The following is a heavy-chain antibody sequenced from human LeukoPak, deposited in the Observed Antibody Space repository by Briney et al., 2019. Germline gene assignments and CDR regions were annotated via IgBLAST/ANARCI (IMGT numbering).Heavy chain of an antibody. D-gene: IGHD3-10*01. Sequence: GSLRLSCAASGFTFSSYAMSLVRQAPGKGLEWVSAISGSGGSTYYADSVKGRFTISRDNSKNTLYLQMNSLRAEDTAVYYCAKDKPDRLLWFGELLFWGQGTLVTVSS. CDR2: ISGSGGST. V-gene: IGHV3-23*01. CDR3: AKDKPDRLLWFGELLF. CDR1: GFTFSSYA. J-gene: IGHJ4*02.